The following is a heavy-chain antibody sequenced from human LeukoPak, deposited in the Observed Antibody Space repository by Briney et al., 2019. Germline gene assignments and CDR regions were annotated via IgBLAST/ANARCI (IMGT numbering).Heavy chain of an antibody. Sequence: ASVKVSCKASGYTFTSYGISWVRQAPGQGLEWMGWISAYNGNTNYAQKLQGRVTVTTDTSTSTAYMELRSLRSDDTAVYYCARVDSVAAKGGWFDPWGQGTLVTVSS. D-gene: IGHD6-19*01. V-gene: IGHV1-18*01. CDR1: GYTFTSYG. J-gene: IGHJ5*02. CDR3: ARVDSVAAKGGWFDP. CDR2: ISAYNGNT.